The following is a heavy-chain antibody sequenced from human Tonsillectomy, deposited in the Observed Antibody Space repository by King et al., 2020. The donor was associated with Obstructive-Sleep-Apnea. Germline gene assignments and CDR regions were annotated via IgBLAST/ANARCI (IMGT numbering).Heavy chain of an antibody. CDR1: GGSISSSSYY. J-gene: IGHJ4*02. V-gene: IGHV4-39*07. CDR2: IYYSGST. D-gene: IGHD3-3*01. CDR3: ARVATLYYEFDY. Sequence: QLQLQESGPGLVKPSETLSLTCTVSGGSISSSSYYWGWIRQPPGKGLEWIGSIYYSGSTYYNPSLKSRVTISVDTSKNQFSLKLSSVTAADTAVYYCARVATLYYEFDYWGQGTLVTVSS.